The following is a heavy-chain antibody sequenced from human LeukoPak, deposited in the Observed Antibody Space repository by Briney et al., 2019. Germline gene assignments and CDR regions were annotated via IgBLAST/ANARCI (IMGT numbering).Heavy chain of an antibody. Sequence: GGSLRLSCAASGFTFSSYAMHWVRQPPGKGLEGVAVISYDGSNKYYADSVKGRFTISRDNSKNTLYLQMNSLRAEDTAVYYCARDRTARPLDYFDYWGQGTLVTVSS. CDR3: ARDRTARPLDYFDY. J-gene: IGHJ4*02. CDR1: GFTFSSYA. D-gene: IGHD6-6*01. V-gene: IGHV3-30-3*01. CDR2: ISYDGSNK.